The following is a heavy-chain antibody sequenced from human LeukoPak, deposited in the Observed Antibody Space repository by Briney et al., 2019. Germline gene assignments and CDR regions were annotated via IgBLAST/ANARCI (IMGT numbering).Heavy chain of an antibody. CDR3: AREPPRGYSGYDFGGLDY. CDR1: GGTFSSYA. V-gene: IGHV1-69*13. D-gene: IGHD5-12*01. J-gene: IGHJ4*02. CDR2: IIPIFGTA. Sequence: ASVKVSCKASGGTFSSYAISWVRQAPGQGREWMGGIIPIFGTANYAQKFQGRVTITADESTSTAYMELSSLRSEDTAVYYCAREPPRGYSGYDFGGLDYWGQGTLVTVSS.